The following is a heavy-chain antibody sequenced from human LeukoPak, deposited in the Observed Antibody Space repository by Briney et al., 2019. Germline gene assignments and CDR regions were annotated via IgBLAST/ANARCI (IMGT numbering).Heavy chain of an antibody. D-gene: IGHD4-11*01. J-gene: IGHJ3*02. Sequence: GGSLRLSCAASGFTFDDSAMHWVRQVPGKGLEWVSGISWNSVNIGYADSVKGRFTISRDNAKNSLYLQMNSLRAEDTAVYYCARVSVGYSNYDAFDIWGQGTMVTVSS. CDR2: ISWNSVNI. CDR3: ARVSVGYSNYDAFDI. CDR1: GFTFDDSA. V-gene: IGHV3-9*01.